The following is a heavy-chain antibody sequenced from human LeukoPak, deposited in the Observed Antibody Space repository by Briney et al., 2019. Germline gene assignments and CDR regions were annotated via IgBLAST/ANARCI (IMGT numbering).Heavy chain of an antibody. D-gene: IGHD2-8*01. CDR1: GGSISSGGYY. CDR2: IKQDGSEK. Sequence: PSETLSLTCTVSGGSISSGGYYWSWVRQAPGKGLEWVANIKQDGSEKYYVDSVKGRFTISRDNAKNSLYLQMNSLRAEDTAVYYCVSEGISYIYWGQGTLVTVSS. V-gene: IGHV3-7*01. J-gene: IGHJ4*02. CDR3: VSEGISYIY.